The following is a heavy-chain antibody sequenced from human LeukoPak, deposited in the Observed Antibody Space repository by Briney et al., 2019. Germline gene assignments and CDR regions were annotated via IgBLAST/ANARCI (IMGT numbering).Heavy chain of an antibody. Sequence: GGSLRLSCLASGFSFSDHWMNWFRQAPGKGLEWVATIKKDGSEQYYVDSMKGRLTISRDNAKNSVYLQIHNLRAEETAVYYCARDLGWLQSDYWGQGTLVTVSS. V-gene: IGHV3-7*01. J-gene: IGHJ4*02. CDR2: IKKDGSEQ. CDR3: ARDLGWLQSDY. D-gene: IGHD5-24*01. CDR1: GFSFSDHW.